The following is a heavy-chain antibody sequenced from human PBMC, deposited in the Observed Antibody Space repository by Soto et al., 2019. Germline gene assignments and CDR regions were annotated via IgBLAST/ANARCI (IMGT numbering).Heavy chain of an antibody. Sequence: QVQLVQSGAEVKKPGASVKVSCKASGYTFTSYDINWVRQATGQGLEWMGWMNPNSGNTGYAQKFQGRFTMTRNTSISTAYMELSSLRSEDTAVYYCARGLGIAAAGTYYYYMDVWGKGTTVTVSS. CDR3: ARGLGIAAAGTYYYYMDV. V-gene: IGHV1-8*01. CDR1: GYTFTSYD. J-gene: IGHJ6*03. CDR2: MNPNSGNT. D-gene: IGHD6-13*01.